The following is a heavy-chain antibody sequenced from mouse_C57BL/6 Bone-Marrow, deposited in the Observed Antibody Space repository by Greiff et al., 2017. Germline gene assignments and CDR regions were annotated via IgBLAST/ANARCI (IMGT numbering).Heavy chain of an antibody. CDR3: ATYYGQGSWFAY. CDR1: GYTFTSYW. D-gene: IGHD2-10*01. J-gene: IGHJ3*01. CDR2: IDPSDSYT. V-gene: IGHV1-69*01. Sequence: VQLQQPGAELVMPGASVKLSCKASGYTFTSYWMHWVKQRPGQGLEWIGEIDPSDSYTNYNQKFKGKSTLTVDKSSSTAYMQLRSLTSEDSAVYYCATYYGQGSWFAYWGQGTLVTVSA.